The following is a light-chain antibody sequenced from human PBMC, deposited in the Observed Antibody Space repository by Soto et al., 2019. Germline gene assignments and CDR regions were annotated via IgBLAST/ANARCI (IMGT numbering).Light chain of an antibody. CDR3: QQYNSYPWT. CDR2: DVS. J-gene: IGKJ1*01. Sequence: DIQMTQSPSTLSPSVGDRVTITCRASQSISGWLAWYQQKPGKAPKLLIYDVSSLESGVPSRFSGSGSGTEFTLAISSLQPDDFATYYCQQYNSYPWTFGQGTKVDIK. CDR1: QSISGW. V-gene: IGKV1-5*01.